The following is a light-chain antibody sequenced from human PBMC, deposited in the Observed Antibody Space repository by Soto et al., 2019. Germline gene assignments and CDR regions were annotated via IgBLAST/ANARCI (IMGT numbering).Light chain of an antibody. J-gene: IGLJ2*01. CDR2: EVT. CDR3: TSYAGSNIPVV. V-gene: IGLV2-8*01. Sequence: QSVLTQPPSASGSPGQSVTISCTGTSSDVGGYHFVSWYQQHPGKAPKLMIYEVTKRPSGVPDRFSGSKSGNTASLTVSGLQAEDEADYYCTSYAGSNIPVVFGGGTKLTVL. CDR1: SSDVGGYHF.